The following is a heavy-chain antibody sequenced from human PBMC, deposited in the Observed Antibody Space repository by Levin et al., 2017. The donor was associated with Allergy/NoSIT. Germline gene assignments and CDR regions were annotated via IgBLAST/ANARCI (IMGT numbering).Heavy chain of an antibody. V-gene: IGHV3-30*18. CDR3: AKRGHYGDCLDY. Sequence: AGGSLRLSCAASGFTFSSYGMHWVRQAPGKGLEWVAVISYDGNNKYYADSVKGRFTISRDNSKNTLYLQMNSLRAEDTAVYYCAKRGHYGDCLDYWGQGTLVTVSS. J-gene: IGHJ4*02. D-gene: IGHD4-17*01. CDR1: GFTFSSYG. CDR2: ISYDGNNK.